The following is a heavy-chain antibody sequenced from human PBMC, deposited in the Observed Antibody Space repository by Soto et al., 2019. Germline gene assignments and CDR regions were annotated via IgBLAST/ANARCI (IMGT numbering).Heavy chain of an antibody. J-gene: IGHJ6*03. CDR2: IYYSGST. Sequence: SETLSLTCTVSGGSISSYYWSWIRQPPGKGLEWIGYIYYSGSTNYNPSLKSRVTMSVDTSKNQFSLKLSSVTAADTAVYYCARVQPYYYYCMDVWGKGTPVTVSS. CDR3: ARVQPYYYYCMDV. D-gene: IGHD2-2*01. V-gene: IGHV4-59*12. CDR1: GGSISSYY.